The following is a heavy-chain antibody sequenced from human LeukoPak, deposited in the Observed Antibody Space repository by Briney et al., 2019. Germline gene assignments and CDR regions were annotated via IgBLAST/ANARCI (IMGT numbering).Heavy chain of an antibody. CDR3: ARDRNTGYGMDV. CDR1: GGSISSYY. V-gene: IGHV4-59*01. D-gene: IGHD2-8*02. Sequence: PSETLSLTCTVSGGSISSYYWSWIRQPPGKGLEWIGYIYYGGSTNYNPSLKSRVTISVDTSKNQFSLKLSSVTAADTAVYYCARDRNTGYGMDVWGQGTTVTVSS. J-gene: IGHJ6*02. CDR2: IYYGGST.